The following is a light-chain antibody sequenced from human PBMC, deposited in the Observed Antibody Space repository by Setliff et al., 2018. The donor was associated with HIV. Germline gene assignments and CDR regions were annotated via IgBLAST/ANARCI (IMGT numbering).Light chain of an antibody. CDR2: GVS. J-gene: IGKJ1*01. CDR1: QSVSRD. V-gene: IGKV3-15*01. CDR3: QQYNNWWT. Sequence: ELVMTQSPVTLSVSPGERVTLSCRASQSVSRDLAWYQQKPGQAPRLLIYGVSTRATGIPARFSGSGSGTDFTLTISSLQSEDFAVYYCQQYNNWWTFGQGTKVDIK.